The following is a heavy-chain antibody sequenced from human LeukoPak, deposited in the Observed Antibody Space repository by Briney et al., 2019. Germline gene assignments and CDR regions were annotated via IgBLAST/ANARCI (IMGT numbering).Heavy chain of an antibody. V-gene: IGHV3-23*01. Sequence: PGGSLRLSCAASGFTFSSYAMSWVRQAPGKGLEWVSGISGSAGTIHYADSVKGRFTISRDNSKNTLYLLMSSLRAEDTAVYYCAKDIVVVPARGDSFDIWGQGTMVTVSS. CDR3: AKDIVVVPARGDSFDI. CDR1: GFTFSSYA. D-gene: IGHD2-2*01. CDR2: ISGSAGTI. J-gene: IGHJ3*02.